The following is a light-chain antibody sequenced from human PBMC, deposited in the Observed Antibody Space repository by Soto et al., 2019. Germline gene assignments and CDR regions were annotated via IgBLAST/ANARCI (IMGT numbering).Light chain of an antibody. CDR3: QQLRMYPST. CDR1: QGINSF. J-gene: IGKJ4*01. V-gene: IGKV1-9*01. Sequence: IQLTQSPSSLSASVGDRVTITCRASQGINSFLAWYQQKPGKAPKLLIYAASTLQSGVPSRFSGSGSGTDFALTITSLQAEDFATYYCQQLRMYPSTFGGGTKVDI. CDR2: AAS.